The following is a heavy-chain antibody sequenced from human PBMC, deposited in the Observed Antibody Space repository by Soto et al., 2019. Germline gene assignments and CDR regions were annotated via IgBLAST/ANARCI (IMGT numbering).Heavy chain of an antibody. V-gene: IGHV3-48*02. CDR1: GFTFSSYT. Sequence: EVQLVESGGGLVQPGGSLRLSCAASGFTFSSYTMNWVRQAPGKGLEWVSYISRSSTTIYYSDSVKGRFTNSRDNAKNSLYLQMNSLRDADTAVYYCAKDGGQQLVFDYWGKGTLVTVSS. D-gene: IGHD6-13*01. CDR3: AKDGGQQLVFDY. CDR2: ISRSSTTI. J-gene: IGHJ4*02.